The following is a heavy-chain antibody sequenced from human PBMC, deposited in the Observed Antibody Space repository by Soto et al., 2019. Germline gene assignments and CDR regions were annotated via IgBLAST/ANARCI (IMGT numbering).Heavy chain of an antibody. D-gene: IGHD3-3*01. J-gene: IGHJ6*02. CDR2: VSYDGNHK. CDR3: ARDPSIRIFEVAKGGMDV. V-gene: IGHV3-30-3*01. Sequence: QVQLVESGGGVVQPGRSLRLSCAASGFTYNSHAMHWVRQAPGKGLEWVALVSYDGNHKYYADSVKGRLTISRDNSKNVMSLQMNSLRPGDTAVDYCARDPSIRIFEVAKGGMDVWGQGTTVTVAS. CDR1: GFTYNSHA.